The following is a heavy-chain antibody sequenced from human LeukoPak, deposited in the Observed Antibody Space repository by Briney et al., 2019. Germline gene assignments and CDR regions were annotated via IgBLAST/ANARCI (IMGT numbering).Heavy chain of an antibody. CDR3: ARSLSGLDSGDR. CDR2: IYYSGST. V-gene: IGHV4-59*01. Sequence: ASETLSLTCTVSGGSISSYYWSWIRQPPGKGLEWIGYIYYSGSTNYNPSLKSRVTISVNTSKNQFSLKLTSVTAADTAVYYCARSLSGLDSGDRWGQGTLVTVSS. CDR1: GGSISSYY. J-gene: IGHJ5*02. D-gene: IGHD5-12*01.